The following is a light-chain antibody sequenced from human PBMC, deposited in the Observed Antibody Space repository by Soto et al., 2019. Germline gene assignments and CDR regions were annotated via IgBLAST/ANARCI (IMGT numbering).Light chain of an antibody. V-gene: IGKV1-39*01. J-gene: IGKJ1*01. CDR3: QQYYSYPRT. Sequence: DIQRTQSPTSLSASVGDRVTITCRASQSMRTYLNWYQQKPGKAPSLLIFDASTLQSGVPSRFSGSGSGTDFTLTISCLQSEDFATYYCQQYYSYPRTFGQGTKVDVK. CDR2: DAS. CDR1: QSMRTY.